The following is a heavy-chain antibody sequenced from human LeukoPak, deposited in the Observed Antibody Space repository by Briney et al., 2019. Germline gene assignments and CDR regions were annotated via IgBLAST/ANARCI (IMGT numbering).Heavy chain of an antibody. Sequence: GRSLRLSCAASGFTFSSYGMHWVRQAPGKGLEWVAVIWYDGGNKYYADSVKGRFTISRDNSKNTLYLQMNSLRAEDTAVYYCARDGIAAAAARYFDLWGRGTLVTVSS. V-gene: IGHV3-33*01. CDR3: ARDGIAAAAARYFDL. D-gene: IGHD6-13*01. J-gene: IGHJ2*01. CDR1: GFTFSSYG. CDR2: IWYDGGNK.